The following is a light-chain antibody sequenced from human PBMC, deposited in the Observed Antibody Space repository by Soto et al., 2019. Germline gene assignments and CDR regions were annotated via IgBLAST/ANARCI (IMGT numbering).Light chain of an antibody. CDR3: QHYNSYGT. J-gene: IGKJ1*01. V-gene: IGKV3D-15*01. CDR2: GAS. CDR1: QSVRTY. Sequence: EIVLTQSPVTLSLSPGERATLSCRASQSVRTYLAWYQVKPGQAPRLLIYGASSRAAGIPDRFSGSGSGTDFTLTISSLQPDDFATYYCQHYNSYGTFGQGTKVDI.